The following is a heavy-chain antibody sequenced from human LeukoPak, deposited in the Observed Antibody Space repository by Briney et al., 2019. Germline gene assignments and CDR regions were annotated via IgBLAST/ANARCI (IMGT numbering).Heavy chain of an antibody. CDR2: IGGNGGST. D-gene: IGHD6-6*01. J-gene: IGHJ4*02. CDR3: ARKEGYSTSSSDY. Sequence: GGSLRLSCAATGFTFSSHAMSWVRQAPGKGLEWVSGIGGNGGSTYYADSVKGRFTISRDNSKNTLYLQMNSLRGEDTAIYYCARKEGYSTSSSDYWGQGTLVTVSS. CDR1: GFTFSSHA. V-gene: IGHV3-23*01.